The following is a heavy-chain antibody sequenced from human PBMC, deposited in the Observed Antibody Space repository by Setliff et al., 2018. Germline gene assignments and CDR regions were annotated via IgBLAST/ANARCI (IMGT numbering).Heavy chain of an antibody. J-gene: IGHJ4*02. Sequence: NPSETLSLTCTVSGGPISTYYWSWIRQPPGKGLEVIGYVYYSGLTNYDPSLKSRVTISVDWSKNQFSLKLNSMTAADTVLYCCARGGTYRYFDYWGQGALVTVSS. CDR1: GGPISTYY. CDR2: VYYSGLT. V-gene: IGHV4-59*01. CDR3: ARGGTYRYFDY.